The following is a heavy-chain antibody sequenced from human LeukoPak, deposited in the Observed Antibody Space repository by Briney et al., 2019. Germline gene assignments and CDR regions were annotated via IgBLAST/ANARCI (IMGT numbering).Heavy chain of an antibody. Sequence: PGGSLRLSCAASGFTFSSYAMSWVRQAPGKGLEWVSAISGSGGSTYYADSVKGRFTISRDNAKNSLYLQMNSLRAEDTALYYCARDPYSGSYGNYYYYFMDVWGKGTTVTISS. J-gene: IGHJ6*03. CDR1: GFTFSSYA. D-gene: IGHD1-26*01. CDR2: ISGSGGST. V-gene: IGHV3-23*01. CDR3: ARDPYSGSYGNYYYYFMDV.